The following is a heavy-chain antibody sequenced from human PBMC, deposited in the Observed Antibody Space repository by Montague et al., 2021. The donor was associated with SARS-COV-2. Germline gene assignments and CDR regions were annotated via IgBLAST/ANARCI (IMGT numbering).Heavy chain of an antibody. CDR3: ARGGLAGGNYDTWSFSYTSPLDY. CDR1: GGTFSAHS. J-gene: IGHJ4*02. Sequence: SETLSLTCAVYGGTFSAHSWSWVRQSPGKELEWIGEINHRGSTTYMSSLKSRVTMSVDTSKNQFSLKLSSVTAADTAIYYCARGGLAGGNYDTWSFSYTSPLDYWGQGTLVTVSS. CDR2: INHRGST. D-gene: IGHD3-3*01. V-gene: IGHV4-34*01.